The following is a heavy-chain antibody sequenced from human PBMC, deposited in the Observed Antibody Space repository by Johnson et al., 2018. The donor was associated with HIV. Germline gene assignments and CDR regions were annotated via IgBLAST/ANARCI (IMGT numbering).Heavy chain of an antibody. CDR2: ITGSGTVV. CDR3: ARGGGYSIAAPSDAFDI. D-gene: IGHD6-6*01. Sequence: QVQLVESGGGLVKPGGSLRLSCAASGFTFSDYYMSWIRQAPGKGLEWVSYITGSGTVVYYADSVKGRFTISRDNAKNSLYLQMNSLRAEDTAVYYCARGGGYSIAAPSDAFDIWGQGTMVTVSS. J-gene: IGHJ3*02. V-gene: IGHV3-11*04. CDR1: GFTFSDYY.